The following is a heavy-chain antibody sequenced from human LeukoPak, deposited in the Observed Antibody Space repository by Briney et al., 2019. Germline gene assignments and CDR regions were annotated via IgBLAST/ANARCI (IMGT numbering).Heavy chain of an antibody. Sequence: ASVKVSCKASGYTFTSYDINWVRQATGQGLEWMGWMNPNSGNTGYAQKFQGGVTMTRNTSISTAYMELSSLRSEDTAVYYCARDARYSSGWCDYWGQGTLVTVSS. D-gene: IGHD6-19*01. J-gene: IGHJ4*02. V-gene: IGHV1-8*01. CDR3: ARDARYSSGWCDY. CDR2: MNPNSGNT. CDR1: GYTFTSYD.